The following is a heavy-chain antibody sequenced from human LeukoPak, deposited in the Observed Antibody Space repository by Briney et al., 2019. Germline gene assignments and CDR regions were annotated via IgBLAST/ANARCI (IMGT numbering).Heavy chain of an antibody. CDR1: GYSFTSYW. CDR2: ISYTNII. V-gene: IGHV3-48*01. J-gene: IGHJ4*02. D-gene: IGHD6-19*01. Sequence: GESLKISCKGSGYSFTSYWIGWVRQAPGKGLEWVSYISYTNIIYYADSVKGRFTISRDNAKNSLYLQMNSLRAEDTAVYYCARRVYNSGWYIDYWGQGTLVTVSS. CDR3: ARRVYNSGWYIDY.